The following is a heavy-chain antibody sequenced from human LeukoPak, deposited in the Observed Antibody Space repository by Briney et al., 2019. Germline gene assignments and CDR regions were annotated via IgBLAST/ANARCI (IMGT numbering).Heavy chain of an antibody. J-gene: IGHJ4*02. D-gene: IGHD3-10*01. CDR3: EKPSITDDYFDY. V-gene: IGHV3-23*01. Sequence: PGGSLRLSCAASGFTFISYAMNWVRQAPGKGLQWVSGISGSGGRTYYADSVKGRFTISRDNSKNMLYLQMNSLRAEDTAVYYCEKPSITDDYFDYWGQGTLVTVSS. CDR1: GFTFISYA. CDR2: ISGSGGRT.